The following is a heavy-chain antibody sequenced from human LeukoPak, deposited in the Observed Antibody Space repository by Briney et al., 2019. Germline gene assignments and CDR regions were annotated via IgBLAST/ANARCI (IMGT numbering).Heavy chain of an antibody. D-gene: IGHD1-14*01. J-gene: IGHJ3*02. V-gene: IGHV4-59*01. Sequence: PSETLSLTCTVSGGSISSDFWSWIRQSPGKGLEWIGYIHYSGSTNYNPSLKSRVTISVDTSKNQSSLRLSSVTAADTAVYYCARDRPLGTGDVFDIWGQGTMVTVSS. CDR3: ARDRPLGTGDVFDI. CDR2: IHYSGST. CDR1: GGSISSDF.